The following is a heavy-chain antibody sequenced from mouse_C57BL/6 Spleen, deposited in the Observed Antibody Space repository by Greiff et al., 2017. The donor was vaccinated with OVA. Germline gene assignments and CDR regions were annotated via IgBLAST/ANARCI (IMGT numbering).Heavy chain of an antibody. CDR1: GYTFTDYN. CDR2: INPNNGGT. CDR3: ARGRLYYDAMDY. Sequence: EVQLQQSGPELVKPGASVKIPCKASGYTFTDYNMDWVKQSHGKSLEWIGDINPNNGGTIYNQKFKGKATVTVDKSSSTDYMELRSLTSEDTAVYYCARGRLYYDAMDYWGQGTSVTVSS. J-gene: IGHJ4*01. D-gene: IGHD2-1*01. V-gene: IGHV1-18*01.